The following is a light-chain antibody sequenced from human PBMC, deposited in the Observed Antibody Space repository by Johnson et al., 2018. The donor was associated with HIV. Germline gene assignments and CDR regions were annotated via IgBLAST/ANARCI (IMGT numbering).Light chain of an antibody. J-gene: IGLJ1*01. V-gene: IGLV1-51*01. CDR3: GTWDSSLSAGV. CDR2: DNN. CDR1: SSNIGNNY. Sequence: QSVLTQPPSVSAAPGQKVTISCSGSSSNIGNNYVSWYQQLPGTAPKLLIYDNNKRPSGIPDRFSGSKSGTSATLGITGLQTGDEAEYYCGTWDSSLSAGVCGTGTKVTVL.